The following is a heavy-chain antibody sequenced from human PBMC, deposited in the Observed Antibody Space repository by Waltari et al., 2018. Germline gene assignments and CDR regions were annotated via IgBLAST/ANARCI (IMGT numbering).Heavy chain of an antibody. Sequence: QVQLVQSGAEVKKPGSSVKVSCKASGGTFSSYAISWVRQAPGQGLEWMGRIIPSLGTANYAQKFQGRVTITADKSTSTAYMELSSLRSEDTAVYYCAREAGLQQPADYWGQGTLVTVSS. D-gene: IGHD4-4*01. J-gene: IGHJ4*02. V-gene: IGHV1-69*08. CDR3: AREAGLQQPADY. CDR2: IIPSLGTA. CDR1: GGTFSSYA.